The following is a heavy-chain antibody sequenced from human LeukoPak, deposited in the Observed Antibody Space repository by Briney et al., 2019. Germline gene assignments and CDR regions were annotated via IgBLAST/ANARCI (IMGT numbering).Heavy chain of an antibody. D-gene: IGHD3-22*01. V-gene: IGHV3-21*01. J-gene: IGHJ4*02. Sequence: GGSLRPSCAASGFTFSTYSMNWVRQAPGKGLEWVSSISSSSSYIYYADSVKGRFTISRDNAKNSLYLQMNSLRAEDTAVYYCARSDSSGPLWDYWGQGTLVTVSS. CDR1: GFTFSTYS. CDR2: ISSSSSYI. CDR3: ARSDSSGPLWDY.